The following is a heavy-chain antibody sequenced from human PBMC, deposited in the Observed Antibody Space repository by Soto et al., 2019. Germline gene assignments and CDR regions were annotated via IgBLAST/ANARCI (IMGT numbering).Heavy chain of an antibody. CDR3: ARQATVLTPLPGY. CDR1: GGSVSSGSYY. J-gene: IGHJ4*02. D-gene: IGHD4-17*01. Sequence: ASETLSLTCTVSGGSVSSGSYYWSWIRQPPGKGLEWIGSIYYSGSTYYNPSLKSRVTISVDTSKNQFSLKLSSVTAADTAVYYCARQATVLTPLPGYWGQGTLVTVSS. V-gene: IGHV4-39*01. CDR2: IYYSGST.